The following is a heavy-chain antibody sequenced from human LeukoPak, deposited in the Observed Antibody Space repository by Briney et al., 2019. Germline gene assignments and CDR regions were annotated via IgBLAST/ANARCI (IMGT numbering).Heavy chain of an antibody. J-gene: IGHJ2*01. CDR1: GYTFTSYD. D-gene: IGHD6-19*01. Sequence: ASVKVSCKASGYTFTSYDINWVRQATGQGLEWMGWINTGNGNTKYSQKFQGRVTITRDTSASTAYMELSSLRSEDTAVYYCARDENSSGWSGPYWYFDLWGRGTLVTVSS. CDR3: ARDENSSGWSGPYWYFDL. CDR2: INTGNGNT. V-gene: IGHV1-3*04.